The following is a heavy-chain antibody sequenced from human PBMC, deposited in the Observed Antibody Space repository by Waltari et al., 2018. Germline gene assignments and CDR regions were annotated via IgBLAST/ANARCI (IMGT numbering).Heavy chain of an antibody. CDR1: GGSISSHY. Sequence: QVQLQESGPGLVKPSETLSLTCTVSGGSISSHYWSWIRQPPGKGLEWIGYIYYSGSTTYHPSLKSRVTISVDTSKNQFSLKLSSVTAADTAVYYCARSIAAAGTFRGFDPWGQGTLVTVSS. V-gene: IGHV4-59*11. CDR3: ARSIAAAGTFRGFDP. D-gene: IGHD6-13*01. J-gene: IGHJ5*02. CDR2: IYYSGST.